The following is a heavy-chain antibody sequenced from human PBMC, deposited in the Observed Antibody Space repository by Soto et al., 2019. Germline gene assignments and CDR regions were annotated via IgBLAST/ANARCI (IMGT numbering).Heavy chain of an antibody. D-gene: IGHD3-16*01. CDR3: AREFGSYLSAPGSGFDD. Sequence: ASVQVSCKASGGPFSSYAISWVRQAPGQGLEWMGGIIPIFGTGKYAQNFQGRVTMTTDTSTYTAYLEVRSLRSDDPAVYYCAREFGSYLSAPGSGFDDWGQGPLVTVPS. CDR2: IIPIFGTG. J-gene: IGHJ4*02. V-gene: IGHV1-69*05. CDR1: GGPFSSYA.